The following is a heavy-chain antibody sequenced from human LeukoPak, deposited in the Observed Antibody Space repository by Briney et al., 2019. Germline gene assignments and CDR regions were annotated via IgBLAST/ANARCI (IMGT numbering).Heavy chain of an antibody. CDR2: IYSGGST. CDR3: ARDSRGDTGFNFDY. Sequence: GGSLRLSCAAPGFTFSSYAMSWVRQAPGKGLEWVSVIYSGGSTYYADSVKGRFTISRHNSKNTLYLQMNSLRAEDTAVYYCARDSRGDTGFNFDYWGQGTLVTVSS. D-gene: IGHD2-2*01. J-gene: IGHJ4*02. V-gene: IGHV3-53*04. CDR1: GFTFSSYA.